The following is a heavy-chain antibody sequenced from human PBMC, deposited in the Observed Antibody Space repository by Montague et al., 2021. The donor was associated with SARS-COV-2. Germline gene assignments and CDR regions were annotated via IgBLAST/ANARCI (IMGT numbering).Heavy chain of an antibody. Sequence: SETLSLTCTVSGGSISNYYWSWIRQPPGKGLEWIAFYSRNTTSNSPPTVRVTISVDTSKNQFSLKLSSVTAADTAVCYCATYGSGTKDDAFDIWGQGTMVTVSS. V-gene: IGHV4-59*01. CDR1: GGSISNYY. D-gene: IGHD3-10*01. CDR3: ATYGSGTKDDAFDI. CDR2: FYSRNT. J-gene: IGHJ3*02.